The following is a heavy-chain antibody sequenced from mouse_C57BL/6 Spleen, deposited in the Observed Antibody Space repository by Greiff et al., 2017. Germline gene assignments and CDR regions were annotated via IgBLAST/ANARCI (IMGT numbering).Heavy chain of an antibody. V-gene: IGHV1-53*01. Sequence: QVQLQQPGTELVKPGASVKLSCKASGYTFTSYWMHWVKQRPGQGLEWIGNINPSNGGTNYNEKFKSKDTLTVDKSSSTAYMQLSSLTSEDSAVYYCARVSASSGYPYYAMDYWGQGTSVTVSS. CDR1: GYTFTSYW. J-gene: IGHJ4*01. CDR2: INPSNGGT. D-gene: IGHD3-2*02. CDR3: ARVSASSGYPYYAMDY.